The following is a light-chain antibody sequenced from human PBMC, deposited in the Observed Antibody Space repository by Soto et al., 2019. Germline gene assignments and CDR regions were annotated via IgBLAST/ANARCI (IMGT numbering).Light chain of an antibody. CDR1: SSDVGSSNL. CDR3: SSYAGSSTHV. J-gene: IGLJ1*01. CDR2: EVS. V-gene: IGLV2-23*02. Sequence: QSVLTQPASMSGSPGQSIAFSCTGTSSDVGSSNLVSWYQQHPGKAPKLLIYEVSKRPSGVSNRFSGSKSGNTASLTISGLQAEDEADYYCSSYAGSSTHVFGTGTKVTV.